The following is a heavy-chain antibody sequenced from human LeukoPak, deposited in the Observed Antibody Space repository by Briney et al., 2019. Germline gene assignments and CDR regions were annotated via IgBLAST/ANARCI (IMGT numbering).Heavy chain of an antibody. CDR3: GSSHSSSWYDF. Sequence: SETLSLTCTVSGGSVSDSSHYWGWIRQPPGKGLEWIGSFYYTGGTYYSPSFRSRVIISADTAKNQFSLYFHSVTAADTAVYFCGSSHSSSWYDFWGQGTLVTVSS. D-gene: IGHD6-13*01. CDR2: FYYTGGT. V-gene: IGHV4-39*07. J-gene: IGHJ4*02. CDR1: GGSVSDSSHY.